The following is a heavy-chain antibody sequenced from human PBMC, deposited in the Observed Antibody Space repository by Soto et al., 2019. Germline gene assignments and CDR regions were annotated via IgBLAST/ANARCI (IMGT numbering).Heavy chain of an antibody. D-gene: IGHD1-26*01. V-gene: IGHV1-69*13. CDR3: AKDVVGVGATAYYYYYYGMDV. Sequence: GASVKVSCKASGGTFSSYAISWVRQAPGQGLEWMGGIIPIFGTANYAQKFQGRVTITADESTSTAYMELNSLRAEDTAVYYCAKDVVGVGATAYYYYYYGMDVWGQGTTVTVSS. J-gene: IGHJ6*02. CDR2: IIPIFGTA. CDR1: GGTFSSYA.